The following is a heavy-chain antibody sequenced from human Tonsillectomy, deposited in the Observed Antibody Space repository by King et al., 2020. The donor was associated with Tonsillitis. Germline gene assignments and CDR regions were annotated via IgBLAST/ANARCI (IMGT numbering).Heavy chain of an antibody. CDR1: GGSISSGNFY. CDR3: ARGYCSGGSCYSVDAFDI. V-gene: IGHV4-30-4*01. CDR2: IYYSVST. J-gene: IGHJ3*02. D-gene: IGHD2-15*01. Sequence: VQLQESGPGLVKPSQTLSLTCTVSGGSISSGNFYWSWIRQPPGKGLEWIGYIYYSVSTYYNPSLKMRVTMSVDTSKNQFSLNLSSVTAADTAVYYCARGYCSGGSCYSVDAFDIWGQGTMVTVSS.